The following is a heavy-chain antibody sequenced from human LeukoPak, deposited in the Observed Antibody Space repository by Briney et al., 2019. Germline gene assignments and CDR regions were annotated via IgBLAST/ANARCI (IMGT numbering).Heavy chain of an antibody. CDR2: VTSSSTYT. CDR3: ARDLDHNMDV. V-gene: IGHV3-11*06. J-gene: IGHJ6*02. CDR1: GFTFSDHY. D-gene: IGHD3/OR15-3a*01. Sequence: GGSLRLSCVASGFTFSDHYMSWIRQAPGKGLEWISYVTSSSTYTNYADSVKGRFTISRDNAKNSLYLQMNSLRAEDTAVYYCARDLDHNMDVWGQGTTVTVSS.